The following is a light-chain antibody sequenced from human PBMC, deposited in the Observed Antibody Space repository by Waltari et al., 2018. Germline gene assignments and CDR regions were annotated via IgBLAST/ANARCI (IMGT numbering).Light chain of an antibody. CDR3: CSYAGSSTSVV. Sequence: QSALTQPASVSGSPGQSITISCTGTRRDVGSYNFVSWYQQHPGKAPKLMIYEGSKRPSGVSNRFSGSKSGNTASLTISGLQAEDEADYYCCSYAGSSTSVVFGGGTKLTVL. V-gene: IGLV2-23*01. CDR2: EGS. CDR1: RRDVGSYNF. J-gene: IGLJ2*01.